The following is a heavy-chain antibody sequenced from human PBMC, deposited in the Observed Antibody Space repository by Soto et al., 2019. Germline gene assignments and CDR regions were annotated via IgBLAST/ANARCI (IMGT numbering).Heavy chain of an antibody. CDR2: ISGGGGTT. V-gene: IGHV3-23*01. D-gene: IGHD6-19*01. J-gene: IGHJ4*02. Sequence: GGSLRLSCAAPGFTFSYYAMSWVRQTPGTGLEWVSGISGGGGTTYYAASVKGRFTISRDNSKNTLYLQINSLRAEDTAVYYCAKQAGYSSDPFDYWGQGTLVTVSS. CDR1: GFTFSYYA. CDR3: AKQAGYSSDPFDY.